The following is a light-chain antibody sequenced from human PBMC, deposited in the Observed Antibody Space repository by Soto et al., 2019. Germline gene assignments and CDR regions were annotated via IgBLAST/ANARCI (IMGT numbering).Light chain of an antibody. V-gene: IGKV3-11*01. CDR1: QSVSSY. Sequence: EIVLTQSPATLSLSPGERATLSCRASQSVSSYLAWFQQKPGQAPRLLIYDASNRATGIPARFSGSGSGTDFTLNISILEHEDFAVYYCQQRNNGVTFGQGTRLEIK. CDR2: DAS. J-gene: IGKJ5*01. CDR3: QQRNNGVT.